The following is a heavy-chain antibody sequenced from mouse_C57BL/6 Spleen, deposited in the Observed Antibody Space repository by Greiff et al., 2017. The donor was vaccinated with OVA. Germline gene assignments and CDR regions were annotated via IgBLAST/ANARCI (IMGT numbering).Heavy chain of an antibody. CDR1: GFTFSSYG. D-gene: IGHD1-1*01. J-gene: IGHJ2*01. V-gene: IGHV5-6*01. CDR3: ARHDYSSSLYYYFDY. Sequence: EVHLVESGGDLVKPGGSLKLSCAASGFTFSSYGMSWVRQTPDKRLEWVATISSGGSYTYYPDSVKGRFTISRDNAKKTLYLQISSLKYEDTAMYYCARHDYSSSLYYYFDYWGQGTTLTVSS. CDR2: ISSGGSYT.